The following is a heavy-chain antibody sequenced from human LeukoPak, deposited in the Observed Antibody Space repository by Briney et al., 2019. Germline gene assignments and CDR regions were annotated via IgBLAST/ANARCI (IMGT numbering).Heavy chain of an antibody. D-gene: IGHD3-10*01. CDR1: GFTFSGFS. CDR3: ARAGSHWHYVY. Sequence: GGSLRLSCEASGFTFSGFSMSWVRQSPTKGLEWVANIKQDGSERYYVDSVKGRFTISRDNAKNPLSLQMNNLRVEDTAVYYCARAGSHWHYVYWGQGTVVTVSS. CDR2: IKQDGSER. V-gene: IGHV3-7*01. J-gene: IGHJ4*02.